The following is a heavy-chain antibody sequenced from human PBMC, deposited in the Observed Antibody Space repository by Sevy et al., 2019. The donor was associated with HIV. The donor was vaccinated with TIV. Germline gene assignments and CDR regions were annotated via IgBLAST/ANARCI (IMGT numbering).Heavy chain of an antibody. V-gene: IGHV3-15*07. J-gene: IGHJ3*02. CDR2: IKSKTDGGTT. D-gene: IGHD5-18*01. CDR1: GFTFNYAW. Sequence: HGGSLRLSCAASGFTFNYAWMNWVRQAPGKGLEWVGRIKSKTDGGTTDYAAPVRGRFTISRDDSKNTLYLQMNSLKTEDTALYYCTTASAMVEVDAFDIWGQGTMVTVSS. CDR3: TTASAMVEVDAFDI.